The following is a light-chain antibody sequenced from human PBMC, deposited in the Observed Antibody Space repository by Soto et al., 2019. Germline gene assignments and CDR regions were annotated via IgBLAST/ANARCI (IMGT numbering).Light chain of an antibody. V-gene: IGKV1-5*01. CDR2: DAS. CDR1: QSIGNW. Sequence: DVQLTQAPSTLSASVGDRVTITCRASQSIGNWLAWYQQKPGKAPNLLIYDASTLGNGVPSRFSGSASGTDFTLTISSLEPEDFAVYYCQQRSNWPITFGQGTRLEIK. CDR3: QQRSNWPIT. J-gene: IGKJ5*01.